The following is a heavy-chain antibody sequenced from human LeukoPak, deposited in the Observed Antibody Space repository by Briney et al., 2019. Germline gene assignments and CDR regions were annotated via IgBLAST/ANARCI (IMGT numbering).Heavy chain of an antibody. D-gene: IGHD2-21*01. CDR1: GYSFASYW. CDR3: ARPLVPYCGGEGCRDAFDI. V-gene: IGHV5-51*01. CDR2: IYPGDSDT. J-gene: IGHJ3*02. Sequence: TGESLKISCKGSGYSFASYWIGWVRQMPGKGLEWMGIIYPGDSDTRYSPSFQGQVTISADKSISTAYLQWSSLKASDTAMYYCARPLVPYCGGEGCRDAFDIWGQGTMVTVSS.